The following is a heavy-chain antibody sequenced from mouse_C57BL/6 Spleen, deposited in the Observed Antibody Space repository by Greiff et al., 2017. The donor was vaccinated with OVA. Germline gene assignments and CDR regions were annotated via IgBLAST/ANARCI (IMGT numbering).Heavy chain of an antibody. CDR1: GFTFSSYA. CDR2: ISSGGDYI. D-gene: IGHD1-1*01. Sequence: EVKLMESGAGLVKPGGSLKLSCAASGFTFSSYAMSWVRQTPEKRLEWVAYISSGGDYIYYADTVKGRFTISRDNARNTLYLQMSSLKSEDTAMYYCTRAGYYGSSYGYFDVWGTGTTVTVSS. CDR3: TRAGYYGSSYGYFDV. J-gene: IGHJ1*03. V-gene: IGHV5-9-1*02.